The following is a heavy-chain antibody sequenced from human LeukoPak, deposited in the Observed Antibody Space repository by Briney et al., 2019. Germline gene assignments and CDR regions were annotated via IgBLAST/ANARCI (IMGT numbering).Heavy chain of an antibody. CDR2: IYPGDSDT. J-gene: IGHJ6*02. CDR1: GYSFTSYW. D-gene: IGHD3-3*01. Sequence: GESLKISCKGSGYSFTSYWIGWVRQMPGKGLEWMGIIYPGDSDTRYSPSFQGQVTISADKSISTAYLQWSSLKASDTAMYYRARLQYVLRFSPYYYGMDVWGQGTTVTVSS. CDR3: ARLQYVLRFSPYYYGMDV. V-gene: IGHV5-51*01.